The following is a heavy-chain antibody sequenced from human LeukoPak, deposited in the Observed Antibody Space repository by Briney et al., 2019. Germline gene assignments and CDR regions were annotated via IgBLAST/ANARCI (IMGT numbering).Heavy chain of an antibody. CDR2: MYHSGAT. CDR3: ARRVNRIQLWSEFDY. Sequence: SETLSLTCTVSGSSISSAHYWGWIRQSPGKGLEWIGSMYHSGATYYNPSLKSRVTISVDTSKNQFSLKLSSVTAADTAVYYCARRVNRIQLWSEFDYWGQGTLVTVSS. V-gene: IGHV4-38-2*02. J-gene: IGHJ4*02. D-gene: IGHD5-18*01. CDR1: GSSISSAHY.